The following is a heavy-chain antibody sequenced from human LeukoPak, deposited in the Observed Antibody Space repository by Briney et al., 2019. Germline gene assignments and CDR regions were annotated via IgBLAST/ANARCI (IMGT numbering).Heavy chain of an antibody. J-gene: IGHJ4*02. D-gene: IGHD3-22*01. Sequence: GGSLRLSCTASGFTFNTYTMNWVRQAPGKGPEWISSIGRSSIDKYYADSVRGRFTNYRDNAKNSLYVQMSSLRVEDTAVYYCVGGDSRELGGQGTLVTVSS. CDR3: VGGDSREL. V-gene: IGHV3-21*01. CDR1: GFTFNTYT. CDR2: IGRSSIDK.